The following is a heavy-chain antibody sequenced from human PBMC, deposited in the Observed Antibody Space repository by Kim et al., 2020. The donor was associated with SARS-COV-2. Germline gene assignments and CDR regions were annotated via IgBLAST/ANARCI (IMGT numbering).Heavy chain of an antibody. V-gene: IGHV4-39*01. CDR1: GGSISSSYY. CDR2: IYYSGNT. J-gene: IGHJ6*02. CDR3: ARLGGDRWYRGLDV. Sequence: SETLSLTCTVSGGSISSSYYWGWIRQPPGKGLEWIGAIYYSGNTYYSPSFKSRVTISVDTSKNRFSLKLTSVTAADTAVYYCARLGGDRWYRGLDVWGQGTTVPVSS. D-gene: IGHD3-16*01.